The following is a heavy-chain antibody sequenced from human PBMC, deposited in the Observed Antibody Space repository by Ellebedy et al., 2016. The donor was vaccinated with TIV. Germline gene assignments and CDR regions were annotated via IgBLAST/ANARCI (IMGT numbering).Heavy chain of an antibody. Sequence: PGGSLRLSCAASGLTFRSYVMNWVRQAPGKGLEWVSTIRGSGSGTYYADSVKGRFTISRDNSKNTLYLQLDSLRAEDTAVYYCAKLTNRPGNFFDYWGQGTLVTVSS. CDR2: IRGSGSGT. CDR1: GLTFRSYV. J-gene: IGHJ4*02. V-gene: IGHV3-23*01. D-gene: IGHD2-8*01. CDR3: AKLTNRPGNFFDY.